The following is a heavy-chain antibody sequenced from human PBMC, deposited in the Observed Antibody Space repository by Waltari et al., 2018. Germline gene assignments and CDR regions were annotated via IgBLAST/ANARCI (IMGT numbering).Heavy chain of an antibody. CDR1: GGSVSSGSYY. J-gene: IGHJ6*02. Sequence: QVQLQESGPGLVQPSETLSLTCTDSGGSVSSGSYYWSWIRQPPGKGLEWIGYIYYSGSTNYNPSLKSRVTISVDTSKNQFSLKLSSVTAADTAVYYCARDQNYYGMDVWGQGTTVTVSS. CDR2: IYYSGST. CDR3: ARDQNYYGMDV. V-gene: IGHV4-61*01.